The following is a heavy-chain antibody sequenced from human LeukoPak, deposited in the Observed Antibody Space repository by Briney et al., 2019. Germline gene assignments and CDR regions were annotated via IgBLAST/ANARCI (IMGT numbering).Heavy chain of an antibody. CDR3: AKATVAVAGHTYFAY. CDR1: GFTFSSYW. J-gene: IGHJ4*02. Sequence: GGSLRLSCAASGFTFSSYWMHWVRQAPGKGLEWVSGISGSGLTTYYADSVKGRFTISRDNSKNTVYLQVNSLRAEDTAIFYCAKATVAVAGHTYFAYWGQGTLLTVSS. V-gene: IGHV3-23*01. CDR2: ISGSGLTT. D-gene: IGHD6-19*01.